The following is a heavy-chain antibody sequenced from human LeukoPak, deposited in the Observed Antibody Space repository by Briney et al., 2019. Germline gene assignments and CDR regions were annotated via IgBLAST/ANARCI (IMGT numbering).Heavy chain of an antibody. V-gene: IGHV4-61*02. D-gene: IGHD1-26*01. CDR2: MHSSGST. CDR3: ARDRGSGIYAY. Sequence: SETLSLTCTVSGGSIGTSSCYWNWIRQPAGQGLEWLGRMHSSGSTNYNPSLKSRVTMSVDTSRNQFSLTLTSVTAADTAVYYCARDRGSGIYAYWGQGTLVTVAS. J-gene: IGHJ4*02. CDR1: GGSIGTSSCY.